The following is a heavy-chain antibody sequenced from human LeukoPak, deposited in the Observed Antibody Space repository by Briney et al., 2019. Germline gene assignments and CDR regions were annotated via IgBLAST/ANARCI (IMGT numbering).Heavy chain of an antibody. CDR1: GFKFRDYC. CDR3: ARGGWSRGWFDP. Sequence: GGSLRLSCAASGFKFRDYCMSWIRQAPGKGLEWISYITMSGSVIQYSSSVKGRFTTSRDNARNSLYLQMNSLRADDTAVYYCARGGWSRGWFDPWGQGTLVTVSS. CDR2: ITMSGSVI. D-gene: IGHD6-19*01. J-gene: IGHJ5*02. V-gene: IGHV3-11*01.